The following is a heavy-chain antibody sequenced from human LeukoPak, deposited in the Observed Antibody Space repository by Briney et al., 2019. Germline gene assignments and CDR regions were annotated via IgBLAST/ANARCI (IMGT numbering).Heavy chain of an antibody. V-gene: IGHV1-18*01. D-gene: IGHD5-18*01. Sequence: ASVKASCKTSGYTFTTFGINWVRQAPGQGLEWMGWISPYNGNTNYAQKLQGRVTMTTDTSTNAAYMELRSLRADDTAVYYCARDKGRAYSYGYVDYWGQGTLVTIS. J-gene: IGHJ4*02. CDR1: GYTFTTFG. CDR3: ARDKGRAYSYGYVDY. CDR2: ISPYNGNT.